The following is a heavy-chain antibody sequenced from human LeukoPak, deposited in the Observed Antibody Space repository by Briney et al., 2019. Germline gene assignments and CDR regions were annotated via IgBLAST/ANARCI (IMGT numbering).Heavy chain of an antibody. V-gene: IGHV1-8*01. CDR1: IYTFTIYY. Sequence: SVKVFCNSSIYTFTIYYINWARQATGQGLEYRIWMNPNNNKVGYAQKFQGRVTMTRDRYINTAYMELGRLTSEETDVYYCARGAFLPQYRRDFDPWGQGTLVTVSS. CDR2: MNPNNNKV. D-gene: IGHD6-6*01. J-gene: IGHJ5*02. CDR3: ARGAFLPQYRRDFDP.